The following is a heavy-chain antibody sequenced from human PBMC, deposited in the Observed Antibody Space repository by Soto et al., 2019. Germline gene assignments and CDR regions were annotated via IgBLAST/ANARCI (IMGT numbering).Heavy chain of an antibody. CDR1: GFTFSNYA. V-gene: IGHV3-23*01. CDR2: ISGSGTTT. Sequence: GSLRLSCAASGFTFSNYAMRWVRQAPGKGLESVSTISGSGTTTYYADSVKGRFAISRDNSDNTLYLQMSSLRAEDTAVYYCAKASVTMVRGVINYYYYYMDVWAKGTTVTVSS. CDR3: AKASVTMVRGVINYYYYYMDV. J-gene: IGHJ6*03. D-gene: IGHD3-10*01.